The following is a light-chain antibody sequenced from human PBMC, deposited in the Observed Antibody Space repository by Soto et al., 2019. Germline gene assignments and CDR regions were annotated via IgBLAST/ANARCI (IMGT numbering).Light chain of an antibody. CDR3: QQYGSSPPSST. V-gene: IGKV3-20*01. CDR2: GAS. CDR1: QRVSSGY. Sequence: EIVLRQSPGTLSLSPEGIATLSCRASQRVSSGYLAWYQQKPGQAPRLLIYGASNRATDIPDRFSGRGSGTDFTLTISRLEPEDFAVYYCQQYGSSPPSSTFGQGTRLEIK. J-gene: IGKJ5*01.